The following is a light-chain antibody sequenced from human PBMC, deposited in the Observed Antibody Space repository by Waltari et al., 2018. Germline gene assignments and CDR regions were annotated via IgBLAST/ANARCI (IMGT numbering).Light chain of an antibody. CDR2: GNN. V-gene: IGLV1-44*01. CDR1: SSNIGSNT. CDR3: AAWDDSLIGPV. J-gene: IGLJ3*02. Sequence: QSVLTQSPSTSGTPGQKVTISCSGSSSNIGSNTVNWYQQLPGTAPKLLSCGNNQRPSGVPARFSGSKSGTSASLAISGLQSEDEADYYCAAWDDSLIGPVFGGGTKLTVL.